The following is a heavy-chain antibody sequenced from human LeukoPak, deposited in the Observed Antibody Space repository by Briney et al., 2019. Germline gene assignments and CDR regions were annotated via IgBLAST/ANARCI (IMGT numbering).Heavy chain of an antibody. J-gene: IGHJ4*02. CDR2: INHSGST. CDR3: ARSRRRTMVRGAITSSGSLHFDY. V-gene: IGHV4-34*01. CDR1: GGSFSGYY. D-gene: IGHD3-10*01. Sequence: NPSETLSLTCAVYGGSFSGYYWSWIRQPPGKGLEWIGEINHSGSTNYNPSLKSRVTISVDTSKNQFSLKLSSVTAADTAVYYCARSRRRTMVRGAITSSGSLHFDYWGQGTLVTVSS.